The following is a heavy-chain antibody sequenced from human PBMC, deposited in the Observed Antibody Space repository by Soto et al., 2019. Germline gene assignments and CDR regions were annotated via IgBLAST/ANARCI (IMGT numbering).Heavy chain of an antibody. CDR2: IYSGGST. D-gene: IGHD3-22*01. CDR3: AWATSSGYIYYYYGMDV. Sequence: GGSLRLSCAASGFTVSSNYMSWVRQAPGKGLEWVSVIYSGGSTYYADSVKGRFTISRDNSKNTLYLQMNSLRAEDTAVYYCAWATSSGYIYYYYGMDVWGQGTTVTVS. J-gene: IGHJ6*02. CDR1: GFTVSSNY. V-gene: IGHV3-53*01.